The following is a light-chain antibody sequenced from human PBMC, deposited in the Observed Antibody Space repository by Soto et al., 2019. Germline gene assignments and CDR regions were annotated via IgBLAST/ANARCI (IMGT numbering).Light chain of an antibody. CDR3: QHSYSTRMT. J-gene: IGKJ5*01. Sequence: DIVMTQSTAPLSVSPGERSTLSCMASQRVSSNLAWYQQKPREAARRLIYGASTRATGGPARFSGSGAGTEFTLTISSRQYDDFVPYYCQHSYSTRMTFGQGTLVEVK. CDR1: QRVSSN. V-gene: IGKV3-15*01. CDR2: GAS.